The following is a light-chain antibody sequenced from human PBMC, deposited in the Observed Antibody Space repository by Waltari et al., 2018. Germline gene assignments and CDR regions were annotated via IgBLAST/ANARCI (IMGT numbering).Light chain of an antibody. Sequence: QLVLTQSPSASAPLGASVTLTCTLSSGHSTYAVSWPQQRPEKGPRYLMKVNSDGSHSKADGIPDRFSGSSSGAERYLTISSLQSEDEADYYCQTWGTARGVFGGGTKLTVL. CDR1: SGHSTYA. CDR2: VNSDGSH. V-gene: IGLV4-69*01. CDR3: QTWGTARGV. J-gene: IGLJ2*01.